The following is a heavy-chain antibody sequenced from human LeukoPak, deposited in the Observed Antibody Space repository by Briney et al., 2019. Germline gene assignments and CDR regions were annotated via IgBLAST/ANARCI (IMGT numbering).Heavy chain of an antibody. CDR2: ISGSGGST. D-gene: IGHD1-26*01. Sequence: PGGSLRLSCAASGFTFSSYAMSWVRQPPGKGLEWVSAISGSGGSTYYADSVKGRFTISRDNSKNTLYLQMNSLRAEDTAVYYCAKDTPYSGSYWHDAFDIWGQGTMVTVSS. CDR3: AKDTPYSGSYWHDAFDI. CDR1: GFTFSSYA. V-gene: IGHV3-23*01. J-gene: IGHJ3*02.